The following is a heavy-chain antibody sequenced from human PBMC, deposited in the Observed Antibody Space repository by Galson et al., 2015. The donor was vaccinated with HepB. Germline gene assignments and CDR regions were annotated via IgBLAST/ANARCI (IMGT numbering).Heavy chain of an antibody. J-gene: IGHJ2*01. CDR3: AEATSNGEGYWYFDL. V-gene: IGHV3-23*01. CDR1: GFTFINHA. D-gene: IGHD2-8*01. Sequence: SLRLSCAASGFTFINHAMNWVRQAPGKGLEWVSTVSGSGGLTYYADSVKGRFTISRDNSKNTLHLQMNSLRADDTAVYYCAEATSNGEGYWYFDLWGRGTLVTASS. CDR2: VSGSGGLT.